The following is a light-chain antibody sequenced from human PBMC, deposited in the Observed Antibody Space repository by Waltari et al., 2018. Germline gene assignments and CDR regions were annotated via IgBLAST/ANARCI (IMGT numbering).Light chain of an antibody. V-gene: IGKV3-15*01. CDR3: QQYDNWPPWT. J-gene: IGKJ1*01. CDR2: GAS. Sequence: EIVMTQSPATLSVSPGERATLSCRASQGVSSSLAWYQQKPGQAPRLLIYGASTRATGIPARFSGSGSGTEFTLTISNLQSEDFAVYYCQQYDNWPPWTFGQGTKVEIK. CDR1: QGVSSS.